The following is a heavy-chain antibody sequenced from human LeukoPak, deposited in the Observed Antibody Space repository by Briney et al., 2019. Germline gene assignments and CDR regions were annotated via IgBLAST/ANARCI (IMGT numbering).Heavy chain of an antibody. CDR2: IKEDGSDK. V-gene: IGHV3-7*01. D-gene: IGHD5-18*01. J-gene: IGHJ4*02. CDR1: GFTFSTSW. CDR3: ARDVGYFRFDY. Sequence: GGSLRLSCAASGFTFSTSWMTWVRQAPGKGLEWVANIKEDGSDKYYVDSVKGRFTISRDNAKNSLYLQMNNLRAEDTDVYYCARDVGYFRFDYWGQGTLVTVSS.